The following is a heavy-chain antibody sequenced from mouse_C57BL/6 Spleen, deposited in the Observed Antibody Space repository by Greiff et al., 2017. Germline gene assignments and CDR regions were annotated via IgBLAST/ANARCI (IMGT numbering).Heavy chain of an antibody. CDR2: ISDGGSYT. J-gene: IGHJ3*01. D-gene: IGHD1-1*01. CDR1: GFTFSSYA. Sequence: EVQVVESGGGLVKPGGSLKLSCAASGFTFSSYAMSWVRQTPEKRLEWVAPISDGGSYTYYPDNVKGRFTISRDNAKNNQYLQMSHLKSEDTAMYYCAREDYYGSSPLAYWGQGTLVTVSA. CDR3: AREDYYGSSPLAY. V-gene: IGHV5-4*01.